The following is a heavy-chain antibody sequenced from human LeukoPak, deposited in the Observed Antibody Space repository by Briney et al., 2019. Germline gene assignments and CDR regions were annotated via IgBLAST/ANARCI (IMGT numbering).Heavy chain of an antibody. D-gene: IGHD3-10*01. V-gene: IGHV4-39*01. CDR1: GVSISTSGYY. Sequence: PSETLSLTCTVSGVSISTSGYYWAWIRQPPGKGLEWIGTSYSSGNTYYNPSLKSRVTISVDTSKNQFSLKLSSVTAADTAVYYCARYTMVRGVDPWGQGTLVTVSS. J-gene: IGHJ5*02. CDR2: SYSSGNT. CDR3: ARYTMVRGVDP.